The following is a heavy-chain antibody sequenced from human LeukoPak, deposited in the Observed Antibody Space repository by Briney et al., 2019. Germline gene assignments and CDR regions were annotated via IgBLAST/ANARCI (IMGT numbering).Heavy chain of an antibody. CDR3: ATSIAVAGGEFDY. J-gene: IGHJ4*02. Sequence: GASVKVSCKVSGYTLTELSMHWVRQAPGKGLEWMGGFYSEDGETIYAQKFQGRVTMTEDTSTDTAYMELSSLRSEDTAVYYCATSIAVAGGEFDYWGQGTLVTVSS. CDR2: FYSEDGET. CDR1: GYTLTELS. D-gene: IGHD6-19*01. V-gene: IGHV1-24*01.